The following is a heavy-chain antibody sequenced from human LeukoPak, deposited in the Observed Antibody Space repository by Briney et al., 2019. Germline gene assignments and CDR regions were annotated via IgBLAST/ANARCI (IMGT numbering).Heavy chain of an antibody. CDR2: INSDGGST. Sequence: GGSLRLSYAASGFTFSSYWMHWVRQAPGKGLVWVSRINSDGGSTSYADSVKGRFTISRDNAKNTLYLQMNSLRAEDTAVYYCARASYGFPFDHWGQGTLVTVSS. V-gene: IGHV3-74*01. J-gene: IGHJ4*02. CDR1: GFTFSSYW. D-gene: IGHD3-10*01. CDR3: ARASYGFPFDH.